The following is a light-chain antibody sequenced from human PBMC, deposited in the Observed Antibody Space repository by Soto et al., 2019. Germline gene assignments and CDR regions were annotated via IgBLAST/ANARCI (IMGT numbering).Light chain of an antibody. J-gene: IGKJ5*01. CDR2: GAS. Sequence: EVVLTQSPGTLSLSPGERATLSCRASRDVSSGLLAWYQQKPGQAPRLLIYGASSRDTGIPDRFTGSGSGTDCTLTISRLEPEDFELYHCQQYGSASITFGQGTRLEIK. CDR3: QQYGSASIT. CDR1: RDVSSGL. V-gene: IGKV3-20*01.